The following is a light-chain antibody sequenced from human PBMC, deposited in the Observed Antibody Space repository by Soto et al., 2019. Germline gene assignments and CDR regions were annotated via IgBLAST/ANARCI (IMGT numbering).Light chain of an antibody. V-gene: IGKV3-15*01. CDR2: GGS. J-gene: IGKJ5*01. CDR1: ESVSSG. Sequence: EVVMTQSPATLSVPPGDRATLSCRASESVSSGLAWYQQKPGQAPRLLIYGGSIRAADVPDRFSGSGSGTEFTLTISTLQSEDFAVYYCQQYNDWPTITFGQGTRLEAK. CDR3: QQYNDWPTIT.